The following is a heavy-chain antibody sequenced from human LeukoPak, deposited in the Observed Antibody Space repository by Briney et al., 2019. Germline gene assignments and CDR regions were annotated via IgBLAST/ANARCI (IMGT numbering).Heavy chain of an antibody. CDR2: IYHSGST. Sequence: PSETLSLTCTVSGGSGSSDSWSWIRQPPGKGLEWIGSIYHSGSTYYNPSLKSRVTISVDTSKNQFSLKLSSVTAADTAVYYCARARRTTVVTPGYFDYWGQGTLVTVSS. V-gene: IGHV4-38-2*02. CDR1: GGSGSSDS. J-gene: IGHJ4*02. CDR3: ARARRTTVVTPGYFDY. D-gene: IGHD4-23*01.